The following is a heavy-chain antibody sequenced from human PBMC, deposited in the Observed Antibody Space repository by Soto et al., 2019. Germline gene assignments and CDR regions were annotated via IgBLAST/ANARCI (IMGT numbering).Heavy chain of an antibody. Sequence: GGSLRLSCVGSGFIFSNNGMHWVRQTPGKGIEWVAFMSYDGSDTFYADSVKGRFTISSDNSKNTLFLHMSNLRAEDTAMYYCTIVRVADSALDHWGQGTLVTVSS. CDR3: TIVRVADSALDH. D-gene: IGHD3-10*02. V-gene: IGHV3-30*02. CDR1: GFIFSNNG. CDR2: MSYDGSDT. J-gene: IGHJ4*02.